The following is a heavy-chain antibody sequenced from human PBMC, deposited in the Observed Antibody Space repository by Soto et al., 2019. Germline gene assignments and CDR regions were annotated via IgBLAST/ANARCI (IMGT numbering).Heavy chain of an antibody. Sequence: QVPREQSGAEVKQPGSSVRVSCKTSGGTFSTYAINWVRQAPGQGLEWMGAIIPLFGTADYSQKFQGRVTITADEATSTAYMELSSLRSDDTAVYFCARPKGTYSSGYYYFDFWGQGTLVTVSS. CDR1: GGTFSTYA. J-gene: IGHJ4*02. CDR3: ARPKGTYSSGYYYFDF. V-gene: IGHV1-69*01. D-gene: IGHD6-19*01. CDR2: IIPLFGTA.